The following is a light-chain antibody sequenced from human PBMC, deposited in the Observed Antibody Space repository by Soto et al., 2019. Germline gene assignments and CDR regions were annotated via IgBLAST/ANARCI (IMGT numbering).Light chain of an antibody. J-gene: IGLJ1*01. CDR1: RSDIGAYNY. CDR2: EVN. V-gene: IGLV2-14*01. CDR3: TSYTSSDTLYV. Sequence: QSALTQPASVSGSPGQSITISCTGARSDIGAYNYVSWYQRHPGKAPQLLIYEVNSRPSGVSNRFSGSKSGNTASLTISGLQPEDEADYYCTSYTSSDTLYVFGSGTKVTV.